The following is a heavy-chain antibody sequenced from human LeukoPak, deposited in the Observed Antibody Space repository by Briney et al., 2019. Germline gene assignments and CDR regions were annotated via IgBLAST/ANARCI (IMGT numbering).Heavy chain of an antibody. J-gene: IGHJ4*02. V-gene: IGHV3-64D*09. D-gene: IGHD6-19*01. Sequence: GGSLRLSCSASGFIFSSYAMHWVRQAPGKGLEYVSAISSSGGSTYCADSVKDRFIISRDNPKNTLYLQMSSLRAEDTAVYYCVKRDNSGWYDYWGQGTLVTVSS. CDR2: ISSSGGST. CDR3: VKRDNSGWYDY. CDR1: GFIFSSYA.